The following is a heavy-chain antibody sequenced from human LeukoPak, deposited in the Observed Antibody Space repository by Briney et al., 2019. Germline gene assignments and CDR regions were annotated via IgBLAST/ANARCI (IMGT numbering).Heavy chain of an antibody. V-gene: IGHV3-30*02. CDR2: IRYDGSNK. CDR1: GFTFSSYG. CDR3: AKDFRVVVPAAIRDFDY. J-gene: IGHJ4*02. Sequence: GGSLRLSCAASGFTFSSYGMHWVRQAPGKGLEWVAFIRYDGSNKYYADSVKGRFTISRDNSKNTLYLQMNSLRAEDTAVYYCAKDFRVVVPAAIRDFDYWGQGTLVTVSS. D-gene: IGHD2-2*02.